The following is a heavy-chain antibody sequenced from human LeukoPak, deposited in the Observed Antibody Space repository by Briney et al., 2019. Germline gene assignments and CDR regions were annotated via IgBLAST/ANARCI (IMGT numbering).Heavy chain of an antibody. CDR2: ISSSGSTI. CDR3: ARGLRREPWYFDL. D-gene: IGHD1-26*01. V-gene: IGHV3-48*04. Sequence: GGSLRLSCAASGFTFSSYAMSWVRQAPGKGLEWVSYISSSGSTIYYADSVKGRFTISRDNAKNSLYLQMNSLRAEDTAVYYCARGLRREPWYFDLWGRGTLVTVSS. J-gene: IGHJ2*01. CDR1: GFTFSSYA.